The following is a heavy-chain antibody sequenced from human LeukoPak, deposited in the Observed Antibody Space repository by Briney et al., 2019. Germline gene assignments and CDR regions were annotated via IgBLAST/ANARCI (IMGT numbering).Heavy chain of an antibody. CDR2: IYSGGST. Sequence: GGSLRLSCAASGFTVSSNYMSWVRQAPGKGLEWVSVIYSGGSTYYADSVKGRFTISRDNSKNTLYLQMNSLRAEDTAVYYCARDRDSGSRLFDYWGQGTPVTVSS. J-gene: IGHJ4*02. D-gene: IGHD1-26*01. CDR3: ARDRDSGSRLFDY. CDR1: GFTVSSNY. V-gene: IGHV3-53*01.